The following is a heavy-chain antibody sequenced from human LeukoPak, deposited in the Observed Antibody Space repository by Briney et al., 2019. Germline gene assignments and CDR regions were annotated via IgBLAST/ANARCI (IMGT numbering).Heavy chain of an antibody. CDR2: ISGRGLSV. CDR3: ARLSGSFLDY. D-gene: IGHD1-26*01. CDR1: GFIFGDFA. V-gene: IGHV3-23*01. J-gene: IGHJ4*02. Sequence: GGSLRLSCEGSGFIFGDFAMNWVRQTPGKGLEWVSGISGRGLSVYYADSVRGRVTISRDNSRDTLYLQMNSLRAEDTAVYYCARLSGSFLDYWGQGTLVTVSS.